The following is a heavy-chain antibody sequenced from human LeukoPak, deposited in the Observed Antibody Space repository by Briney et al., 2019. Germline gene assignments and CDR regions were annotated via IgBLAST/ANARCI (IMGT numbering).Heavy chain of an antibody. CDR3: ARDLTFGGVIVTHDY. CDR2: ISSSSSSI. Sequence: GESLKISCAASGFTFSSYSMNWVRQAPGKGLEWVSSISSSSSSIYYADSVKGRFTISRDNAKNSLYLQMNSLRAEDTAVYYCARDLTFGGVIVTHDYWGQGTLVTVSS. CDR1: GFTFSSYS. J-gene: IGHJ4*02. V-gene: IGHV3-21*01. D-gene: IGHD3-16*02.